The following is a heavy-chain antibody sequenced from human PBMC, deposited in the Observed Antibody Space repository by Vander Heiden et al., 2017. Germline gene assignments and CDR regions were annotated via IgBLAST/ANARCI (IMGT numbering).Heavy chain of an antibody. CDR2: MDPKTGET. Sequence: QGQVVQSGAEVKKPRASVRVSCQASGYTFTTYAINWVRQASGQGLEWMGWMDPKTGETGYAQRFQGRVTMTRNISRSTAYMELSGLRSEDTAVYFCARVARFAGSYYNYFDTWGQGSLVTVSS. CDR3: ARVARFAGSYYNYFDT. CDR1: GYTFTTYA. V-gene: IGHV1-8*01. D-gene: IGHD1-26*01. J-gene: IGHJ4*02.